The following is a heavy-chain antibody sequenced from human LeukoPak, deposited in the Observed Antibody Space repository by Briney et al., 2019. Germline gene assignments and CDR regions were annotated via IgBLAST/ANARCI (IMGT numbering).Heavy chain of an antibody. D-gene: IGHD2-15*01. CDR1: GASISTYY. CDR3: ARGFHSVYTAHVDF. CDR2: IYYSGST. V-gene: IGHV4-59*01. J-gene: IGHJ4*02. Sequence: PSETLSLTCTVSGASISTYYWSWIRQPPGKGLEWIAYIYYSGSTNYNPSLKSRVTISVDTSKNQFSLHLSSVTAADTAVYYCARGFHSVYTAHVDFWGPGTLVTVSS.